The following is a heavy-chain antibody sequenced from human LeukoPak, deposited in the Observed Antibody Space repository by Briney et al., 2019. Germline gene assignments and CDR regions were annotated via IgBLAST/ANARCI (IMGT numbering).Heavy chain of an antibody. V-gene: IGHV4-34*01. Sequence: SETLSLTCAVYGGSFSGYYWSWIRQPPGKGLEWIGEINHSGSTNYNPSLKSRVTISVDTSKNQFSLKLSSVTAADTAVYYCARRLGATILNWFDPWGQGTLVTVSS. CDR2: INHSGST. CDR3: ARRLGATILNWFDP. D-gene: IGHD5-12*01. J-gene: IGHJ5*02. CDR1: GGSFSGYY.